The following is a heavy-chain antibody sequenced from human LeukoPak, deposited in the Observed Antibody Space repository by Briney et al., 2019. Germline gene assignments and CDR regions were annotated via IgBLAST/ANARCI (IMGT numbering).Heavy chain of an antibody. Sequence: SETLSLTCTVSGYSISSGYYWGWIRQPPGKGLEWIASIHHSGSTYYNPSLKSRITISMDTSKNQFSLKLTSVTAADTALYYCARDDSDFAYWGEGTLVTVSS. CDR2: IHHSGST. D-gene: IGHD4-11*01. CDR1: GYSISSGYY. J-gene: IGHJ4*02. CDR3: ARDDSDFAY. V-gene: IGHV4-38-2*02.